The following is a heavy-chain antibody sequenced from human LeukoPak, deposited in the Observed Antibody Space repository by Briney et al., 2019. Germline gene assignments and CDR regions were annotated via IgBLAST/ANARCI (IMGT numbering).Heavy chain of an antibody. J-gene: IGHJ4*02. V-gene: IGHV3-15*01. D-gene: IGHD6-13*01. CDR2: IKSKTDGGTT. CDR3: TTLQYSSSKGY. Sequence: GGSLRLSCAASGFTFSNAWMSWVRQAPGKGLEWVGRIKSKTDGGTTDYAAHVKGRFTISRDDSKNTLYLQMNSLKTEDTAVYYCTTLQYSSSKGYWGQGTLVTVSS. CDR1: GFTFSNAW.